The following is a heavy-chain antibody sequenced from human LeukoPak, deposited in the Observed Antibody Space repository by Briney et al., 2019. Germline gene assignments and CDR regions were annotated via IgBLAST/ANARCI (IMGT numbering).Heavy chain of an antibody. J-gene: IGHJ4*02. Sequence: GGSLRLSCAASGFIFSNYAIHWVRQAPGKGLEWVAAVSYDGNLQHYADAVKGRFAVSRDNSKNTVFLQINSLRTEDSAVYWCVKVYPTVTTSSVLGSWGQGTLVTVSS. V-gene: IGHV3-30*18. CDR2: VSYDGNLQ. D-gene: IGHD4-17*01. CDR1: GFIFSNYA. CDR3: VKVYPTVTTSSVLGS.